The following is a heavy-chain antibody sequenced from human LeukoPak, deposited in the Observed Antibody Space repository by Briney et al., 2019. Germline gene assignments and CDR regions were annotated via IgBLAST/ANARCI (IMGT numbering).Heavy chain of an antibody. V-gene: IGHV3-33*01. CDR2: IWHDGSDK. Sequence: GGSLRLSCAASGFTFRSNGMHGVRQAPGMGLEWGAVIWHDGSDKYYADSVKGRFTISRDNSKTTLYLQMNSLRAEDTAVYYCARDNVEGLYYIDYWGQGTLVTVSS. CDR3: ARDNVEGLYYIDY. J-gene: IGHJ4*02. CDR1: GFTFRSNG. D-gene: IGHD2-2*02.